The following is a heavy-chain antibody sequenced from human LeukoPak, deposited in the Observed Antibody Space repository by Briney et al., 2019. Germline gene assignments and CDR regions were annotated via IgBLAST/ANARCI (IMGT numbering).Heavy chain of an antibody. CDR1: GFTFSSHA. Sequence: GGSLRLSCAASGFTFSSHAMSWVRQAPGKGLEWVSGISGSGGDTYYADSVKGRFTISRDNSKNMVYLQMNSLRVEDTAIYYCGTRPITVETYYFDYWGQGILVTVSS. CDR3: GTRPITVETYYFDY. D-gene: IGHD3-16*01. V-gene: IGHV3-23*01. CDR2: ISGSGGDT. J-gene: IGHJ4*02.